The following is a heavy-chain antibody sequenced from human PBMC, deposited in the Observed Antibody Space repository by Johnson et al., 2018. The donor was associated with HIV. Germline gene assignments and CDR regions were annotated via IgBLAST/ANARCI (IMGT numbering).Heavy chain of an antibody. V-gene: IGHV3-66*01. Sequence: VQLVESGGGLVQPGGSLRLSCAASGFTVSSNYMSWVRQGPGTGLEWVSVINSGGDTYYADSVKGRCTISRDNSKNTLYLQMNSLRAEDTAVYYCARACRDGYTCDVYDIWGQGTMLTVSS. CDR2: INSGGDT. CDR1: GFTVSSNY. D-gene: IGHD5-24*01. J-gene: IGHJ3*02. CDR3: ARACRDGYTCDVYDI.